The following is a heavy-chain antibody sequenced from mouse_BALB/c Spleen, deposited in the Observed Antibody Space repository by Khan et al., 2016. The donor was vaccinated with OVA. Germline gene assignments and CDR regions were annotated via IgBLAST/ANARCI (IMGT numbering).Heavy chain of an antibody. CDR1: GYTFSSYW. CDR2: INPTSGYT. V-gene: IGHV1-7*01. J-gene: IGHJ2*01. CDR3: ARDRIDY. Sequence: QVQLQQSGAEQAKPGASVKMSCKTSGYTFSSYWMHWVKQRPGQGLEWIGYINPTSGYTEYNEKFKDKATLSADKSSSTAYMQLTILTSEDSAVYYCARDRIDYWGQGTTLTVSS.